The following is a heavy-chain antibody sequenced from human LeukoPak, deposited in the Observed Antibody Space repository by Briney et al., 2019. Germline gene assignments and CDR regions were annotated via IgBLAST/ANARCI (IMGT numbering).Heavy chain of an antibody. CDR2: IYYSGST. Sequence: SETLSLTCTVSGGSISSHYWSWIRQPPGKGLEWLGYIYYSGSTNYNPSLNSRVTISVDTSNNQFSLRLSSVTAADTAVYYCARGYTTGWYQDYWGQGTLVTASS. J-gene: IGHJ4*02. CDR1: GGSISSHY. V-gene: IGHV4-59*08. CDR3: ARGYTTGWYQDY. D-gene: IGHD6-19*01.